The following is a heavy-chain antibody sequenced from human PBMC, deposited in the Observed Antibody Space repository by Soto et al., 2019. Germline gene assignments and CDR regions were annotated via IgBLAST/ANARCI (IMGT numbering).Heavy chain of an antibody. V-gene: IGHV4-31*03. CDR3: AREIYYDSSGYHFDY. J-gene: IGHJ4*02. D-gene: IGHD3-22*01. CDR2: IYYSGST. CDR1: GGSXSSGGYY. Sequence: SETLSLTCTVSGGSXSSGGYYWSWIRQHPGKGLEWIGYIYYSGSTYYNPSLKSRVTISVDTSKNQFSLKLSSVTAADTAVYYCAREIYYDSSGYHFDYWGQGTLVTVSS.